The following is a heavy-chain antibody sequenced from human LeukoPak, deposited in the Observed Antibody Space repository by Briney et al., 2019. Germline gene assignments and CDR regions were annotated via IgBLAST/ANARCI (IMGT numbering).Heavy chain of an antibody. J-gene: IGHJ4*02. D-gene: IGHD6-13*01. CDR1: GGSFNAYY. CDR3: ARYGSSYYFDY. Sequence: SETLSLTCTVYGGSFNAYYWSWIRQPPGKGLEWIGEINHSGDTNYSPSLKSRVTISVDTSKNQFSLKLSSVTAADTAVYYCARYGSSYYFDYWGQGTLVTVSS. CDR2: INHSGDT. V-gene: IGHV4-34*01.